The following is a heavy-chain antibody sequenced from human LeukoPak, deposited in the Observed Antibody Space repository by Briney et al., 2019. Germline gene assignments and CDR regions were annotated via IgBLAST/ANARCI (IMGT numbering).Heavy chain of an antibody. V-gene: IGHV7-4-1*02. CDR1: GYTFTGYA. CDR2: FNTNTGNP. CDR3: ARGGLRYFDWLRDGNWFDP. J-gene: IGHJ5*02. D-gene: IGHD3-9*01. Sequence: VASVKVSCKASGYTFTGYAVNWVRQAPGQGLEWMGWFNTNTGNPTYAQGFTGRFVFSLDTSVSTAYLQISSLKADDTGVYYCARGGLRYFDWLRDGNWFDPWGQGTLVTVSS.